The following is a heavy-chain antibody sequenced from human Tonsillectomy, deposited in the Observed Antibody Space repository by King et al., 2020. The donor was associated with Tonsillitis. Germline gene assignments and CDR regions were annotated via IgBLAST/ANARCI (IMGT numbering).Heavy chain of an antibody. CDR1: GGSFSGYY. Sequence: VQLQQWGAGLLKPSETLSLTCAVYGGSFSGYYWSWIRPPPGKGLEWIGEINHSGSTNYNPSLKSRVTISVDTSKNQFSLKLSSVTAADTAVYYCASKDSSSSWFDPWGQGTLVTVSS. V-gene: IGHV4-34*01. D-gene: IGHD6-6*01. CDR2: INHSGST. CDR3: ASKDSSSSWFDP. J-gene: IGHJ5*02.